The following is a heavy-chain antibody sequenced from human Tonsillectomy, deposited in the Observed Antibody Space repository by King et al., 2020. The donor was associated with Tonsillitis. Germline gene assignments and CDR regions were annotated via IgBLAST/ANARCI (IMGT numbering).Heavy chain of an antibody. CDR2: IHYSGTT. Sequence: VQLQESGPGLVKPSETLSLTCIVSGGSISSGSDYWGWIRQPPGKGLEWIGSIHYSGTTHYSPSLKSRVTISVDTSKNQFSLNLTSVTAADTAVYYCARPSCGGDRYWVHNWYFDLWGRGTLVTVSS. CDR1: GGSISSGSDY. J-gene: IGHJ2*01. CDR3: ARPSCGGDRYWVHNWYFDL. D-gene: IGHD2-21*02. V-gene: IGHV4-39*01.